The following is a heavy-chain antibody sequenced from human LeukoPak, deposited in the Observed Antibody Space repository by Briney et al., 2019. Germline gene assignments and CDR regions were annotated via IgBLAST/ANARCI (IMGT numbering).Heavy chain of an antibody. V-gene: IGHV4-34*01. J-gene: IGHJ5*02. CDR2: INHSGST. CDR3: ARRGYGSGSYYQGA. CDR1: GGSFSGYY. D-gene: IGHD3-10*01. Sequence: SETLSLTSAVYGGSFSGYYWSWIRQPPGKGLEWIGEINHSGSTNYNPSLKSLVTISVDTSKNQFSLKLSSVTAADTAVYYCARRGYGSGSYYQGAWGQGTLVTVSS.